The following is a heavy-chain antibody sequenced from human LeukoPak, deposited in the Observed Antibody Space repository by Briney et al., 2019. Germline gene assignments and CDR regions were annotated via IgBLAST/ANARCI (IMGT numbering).Heavy chain of an antibody. Sequence: SETLSLTCTVSGGSISSYYWSWIRQPPGKGLEWIGYIYYSGSTNYNPSLKSRVTISVDTSKNQFSLKLSSVTAADTAVYYCARRGRATVTIDYWGQGTLVTASS. J-gene: IGHJ4*02. D-gene: IGHD4-17*01. V-gene: IGHV4-59*01. CDR2: IYYSGST. CDR3: ARRGRATVTIDY. CDR1: GGSISSYY.